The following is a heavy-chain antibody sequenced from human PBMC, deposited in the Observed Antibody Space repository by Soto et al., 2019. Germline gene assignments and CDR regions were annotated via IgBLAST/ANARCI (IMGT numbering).Heavy chain of an antibody. J-gene: IGHJ6*02. CDR2: INHSGST. V-gene: IGHV4-34*01. CDR3: SKEDV. CDR1: GGSLSGYY. Sequence: QVQLQQWGAGLLKPSETLSLTCAVYGGSLSGYYWSWIRQPPGKGLEWIGEINHSGSTNYNPSLKSRVTVSVDTSKNQFSLKLSSVTAADTAVYYCSKEDVWGQGTTVTVSS.